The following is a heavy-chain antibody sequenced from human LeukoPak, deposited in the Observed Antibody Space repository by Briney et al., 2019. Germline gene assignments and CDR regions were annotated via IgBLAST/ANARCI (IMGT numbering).Heavy chain of an antibody. CDR1: VFTFDVYG. V-gene: IGHV3-20*04. CDR3: AKSASSWPLYYFDY. Sequence: PGGSLRLSCAASVFTFDVYGMSWVRQAPWKGLEWVSGLNWNGGSTGYADSVKGRFIISRDNAKNCLYLQMNSLRAEDTALYYCAKSASSWPLYYFDYWGQGTLVTVSS. D-gene: IGHD6-13*01. J-gene: IGHJ4*02. CDR2: LNWNGGST.